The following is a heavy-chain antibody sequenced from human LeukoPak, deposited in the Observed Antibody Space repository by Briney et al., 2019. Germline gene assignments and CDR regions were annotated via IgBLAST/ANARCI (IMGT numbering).Heavy chain of an antibody. V-gene: IGHV3-74*01. CDR1: GFTFSSYW. D-gene: IGHD3-16*02. CDR3: ATHTYYDYVWGSYRPSWAFDI. J-gene: IGHJ3*02. CDR2: INSDGSST. Sequence: QSGGSLRLSCAASGFTFSSYWMNWVRHAPGKGLVWVSRINSDGSSTSYADSVKGRFTISRDNAKNTLYLQMNSLRAEDTAVYYCATHTYYDYVWGSYRPSWAFDIWGQGTMVTVSS.